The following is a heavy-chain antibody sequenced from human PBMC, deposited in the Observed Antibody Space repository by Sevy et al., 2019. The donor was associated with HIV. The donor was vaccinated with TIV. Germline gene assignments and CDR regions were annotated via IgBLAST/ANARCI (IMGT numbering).Heavy chain of an antibody. CDR2: IYYSGST. V-gene: IGHV4-59*01. Sequence: SETLSLTCTVSGGSISSYYWSWIRQPPGKGLEWIGYIYYSGSTNYNPSLKSRVTISVDTSKNQFSLKLSSVTAADTAVYYCARYLLTGLLQQQYYFDYWGQGTLVTVSS. CDR3: ARYLLTGLLQQQYYFDY. CDR1: GGSISSYY. D-gene: IGHD6-13*01. J-gene: IGHJ4*02.